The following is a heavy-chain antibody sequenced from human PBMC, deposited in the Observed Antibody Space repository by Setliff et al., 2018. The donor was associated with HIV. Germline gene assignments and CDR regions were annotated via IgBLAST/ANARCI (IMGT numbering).Heavy chain of an antibody. CDR2: IYYTGST. D-gene: IGHD1-26*01. J-gene: IGHJ6*03. CDR3: ARIVRWELVATSTFFYYYMDV. V-gene: IGHV4-39*01. Sequence: SETLSLTCTVSSASISSSSHHWAWIRQPPGKGLEYIGNIYYTGSTHHNPSLESRVATSVDTSKNQFSLKLSSVTAADTAVYYCARIVRWELVATSTFFYYYMDVWGKGTTVTVSS. CDR1: SASISSSSHH.